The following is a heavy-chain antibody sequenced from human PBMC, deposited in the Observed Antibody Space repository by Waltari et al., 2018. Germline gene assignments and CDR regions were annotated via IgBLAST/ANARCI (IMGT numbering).Heavy chain of an antibody. V-gene: IGHV3-7*01. CDR2: IKHNGSSK. CDR1: GFTFSSYW. CDR3: ARELHYDVCYWFDP. D-gene: IGHD3-3*01. Sequence: EVQLVESGGGLVQPGGSLRRSCAASGFTFSSYWMSWVRQAPGKVMDGVDHIKHNGSSKYYVDSVKGRFTISRDNAKNSLYLQMNSLRAEDTAVYYCARELHYDVCYWFDPWGRGTLVTVSS. J-gene: IGHJ5*02.